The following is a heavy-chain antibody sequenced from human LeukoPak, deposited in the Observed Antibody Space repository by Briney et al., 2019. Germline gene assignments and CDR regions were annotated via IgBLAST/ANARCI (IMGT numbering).Heavy chain of an antibody. CDR3: AKVLRGVDH. V-gene: IGHV3-23*01. J-gene: IGHJ4*02. CDR1: GFTFSSYA. D-gene: IGHD2-15*01. CDR2: ISGSDANT. Sequence: GGSLRLSCVASGFTFSSYAMGWVRLAPGKGLEWVSSISGSDANTNYADSVKGRFTISRDNSKNALYLQMNSLGAEDTAVYYCAKVLRGVDHWGQGTLVTVSS.